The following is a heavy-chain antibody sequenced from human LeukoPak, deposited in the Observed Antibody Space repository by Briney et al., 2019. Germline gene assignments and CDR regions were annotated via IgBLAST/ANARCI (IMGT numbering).Heavy chain of an antibody. CDR1: GGTFSSYA. D-gene: IGHD1-26*01. CDR3: AAYSGSRRGYYYYYMDV. V-gene: IGHV1-69*06. Sequence: ASVKVSCKASGGTFSSYAISWVRQAPGQGLEWMGGIIPFFGTTNYAQKFQGRVTITADKSTSTAYMELSSLRSEDTAVYYCAAYSGSRRGYYYYYMDVWGKGTTVTVSS. J-gene: IGHJ6*03. CDR2: IIPFFGTT.